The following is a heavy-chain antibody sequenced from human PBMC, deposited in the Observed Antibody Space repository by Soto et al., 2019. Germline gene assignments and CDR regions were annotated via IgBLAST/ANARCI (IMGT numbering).Heavy chain of an antibody. J-gene: IGHJ5*02. CDR1: GFTFSDYY. CDR3: VRDCARVVVVPAVEWDTWSDP. V-gene: IGHV3-11*04. CDR2: ISGNGRTT. D-gene: IGHD2-2*01. Sequence: QVQLVEPGGDLVTPGGSLRLSSAASGFTFSDYYMAWIRQDPGRGLGWISCISGNGRTTRYADSVKGRFTISRDNAKNLLLLHMNSLRADDTDIDYCVRDCARVVVVPAVEWDTWSDPWGQGTLVNGFS.